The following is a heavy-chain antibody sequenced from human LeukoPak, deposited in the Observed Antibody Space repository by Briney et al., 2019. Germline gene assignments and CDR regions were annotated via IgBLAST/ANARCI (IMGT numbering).Heavy chain of an antibody. CDR2: IGNNGGGI. CDR1: GFTFSTYT. D-gene: IGHD6-6*01. V-gene: IGHV3-23*01. J-gene: IGHJ4*02. CDR3: AKGSRSIAVDNLCDY. Sequence: GGSLRLSCAASGFTFSTYTMYWVRHPPGKRLEWVSIIGNNGGGIHYADSVKGRFTISRDNSKNTLYLQMNSLRAEDTAVYYCAKGSRSIAVDNLCDYWGQGTLVTVSS.